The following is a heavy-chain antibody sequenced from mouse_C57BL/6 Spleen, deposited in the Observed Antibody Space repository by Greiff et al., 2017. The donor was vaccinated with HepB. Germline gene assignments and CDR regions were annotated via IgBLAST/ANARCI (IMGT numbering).Heavy chain of an antibody. CDR1: GFSLTSYG. CDR2: IWSDGST. Sequence: VKLMESGPGLVAPSQSLSITCTVSGFSLTSYGVHWVRQPPGKGLEWLVVIWSDGSTTYNSALKSRLSISKDNSKSQVFLKMNSLQTDDTAMYYCARHEGVHYYAMDYWGQGTSVTVSS. V-gene: IGHV2-6-1*01. J-gene: IGHJ4*01. CDR3: ARHEGVHYYAMDY. D-gene: IGHD5-1*01.